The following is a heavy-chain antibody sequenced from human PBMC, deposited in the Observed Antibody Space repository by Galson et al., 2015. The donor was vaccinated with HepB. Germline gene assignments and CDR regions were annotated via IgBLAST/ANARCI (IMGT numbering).Heavy chain of an antibody. CDR1: GFTFSDYY. V-gene: IGHV3-11*01. D-gene: IGHD3-10*01. CDR2: ISSSGSTI. CDR3: ARGYYYGSGSSPLTDAFDI. J-gene: IGHJ3*02. Sequence: SLRLSCAASGFTFSDYYMSWIRQAPGKGLEWVSYISSSGSTIYYADSVKGRFTISRDNAKNSLYLQMNSLRAEDTAVYYCARGYYYGSGSSPLTDAFDIWGQGTMVTVSS.